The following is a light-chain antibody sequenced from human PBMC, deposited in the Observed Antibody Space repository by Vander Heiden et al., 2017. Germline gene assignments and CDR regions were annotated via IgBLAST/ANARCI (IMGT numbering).Light chain of an antibody. CDR3: QQYDNLGVT. CDR1: QDISNY. J-gene: IGKJ3*01. Sequence: DIQMTQSPSSLSASVGDRVTITCQASQDISNYLNWYQQKPGKAPKLLIYDASNLETGVPSRFSGSGSGTDFTFTISSLQPEDIATYYCQQYDNLGVTFGRGTKVDIK. CDR2: DAS. V-gene: IGKV1-33*01.